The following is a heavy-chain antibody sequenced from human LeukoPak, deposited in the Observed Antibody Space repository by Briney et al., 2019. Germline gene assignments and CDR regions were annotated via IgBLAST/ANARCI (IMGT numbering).Heavy chain of an antibody. CDR3: ARDRTVVVVVAATQAHWFDP. D-gene: IGHD2-15*01. Sequence: PSQTLSLTCAVSGGSISSGGYSWSWIRQPPGKGLEWIGYIYHSGSTYYNPSLKSRVTISVDTSKNQFSLKLSSVTAADTAVYYCARDRTVVVVVAATQAHWFDPWGQGTLVTVSS. J-gene: IGHJ5*02. CDR1: GGSISSGGYS. V-gene: IGHV4-30-2*01. CDR2: IYHSGST.